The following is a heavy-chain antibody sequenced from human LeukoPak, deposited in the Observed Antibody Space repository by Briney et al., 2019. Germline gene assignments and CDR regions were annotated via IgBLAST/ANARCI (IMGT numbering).Heavy chain of an antibody. CDR1: GFAFSTYA. J-gene: IGHJ4*02. Sequence: SGGSLRLSCAASGFAFSTYAMSWVRQAPGKGLEWVSGISGSGGSTYHADSVKGRFTISRDNSKNTLYLQMNSLIAGDTAIYYCAKNRALHEIDYWGQGTLVTVSS. V-gene: IGHV3-23*01. D-gene: IGHD2-21*01. CDR2: ISGSGGST. CDR3: AKNRALHEIDY.